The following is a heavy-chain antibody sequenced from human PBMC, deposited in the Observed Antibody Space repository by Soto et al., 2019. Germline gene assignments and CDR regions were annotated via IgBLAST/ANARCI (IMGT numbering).Heavy chain of an antibody. J-gene: IGHJ6*02. V-gene: IGHV3-30*18. CDR3: AKDRSSGWTADYYYGMDV. Sequence: QVQLVESGGGVVQPGRSLRLSCAASGFTFSSYGMHWVRQAPGKGLEWVAVISYDGSNKYYADSVKGRFTISRDNSKNTLYLQMNSLRAEDTAVYYCAKDRSSGWTADYYYGMDVWGQGTTVTVSS. D-gene: IGHD6-19*01. CDR1: GFTFSSYG. CDR2: ISYDGSNK.